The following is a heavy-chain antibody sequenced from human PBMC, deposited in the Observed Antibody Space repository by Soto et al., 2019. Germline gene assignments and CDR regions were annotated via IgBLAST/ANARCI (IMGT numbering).Heavy chain of an antibody. V-gene: IGHV3-21*01. CDR3: ARVAIIVATIGLDY. CDR1: GFTFSGYS. Sequence: EVQLVESGGGLVKPGGSLRLSCAASGFTFSGYSMNWVRQAPGKGLEWVSSISSSSSYRSYAYSLKGRFNISRDNAKKSLYLQMNSMRAEDTAVYYCARVAIIVATIGLDYWGQGTLVTVSS. CDR2: ISSSSSYR. J-gene: IGHJ4*02. D-gene: IGHD5-12*01.